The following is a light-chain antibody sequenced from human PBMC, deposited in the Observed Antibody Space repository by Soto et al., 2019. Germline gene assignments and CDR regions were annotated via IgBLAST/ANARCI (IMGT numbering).Light chain of an antibody. Sequence: QSVLTQPPSVSGAPGQRVTISCTGSSSNIGAGYDVHWYQQLPGTAPKLLIDGNVNRPSGVPDRFSGSQSGTSASLAITGLQAEDETDYYCQSYDSSLIYVFGTGTKLTVL. CDR1: SSNIGAGYD. CDR2: GNV. J-gene: IGLJ1*01. CDR3: QSYDSSLIYV. V-gene: IGLV1-40*01.